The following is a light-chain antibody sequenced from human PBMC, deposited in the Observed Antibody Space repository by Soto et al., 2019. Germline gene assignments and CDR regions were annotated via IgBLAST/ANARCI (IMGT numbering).Light chain of an antibody. J-gene: IGKJ1*01. CDR2: GAS. CDR3: EQYGSSPAWT. CDR1: QRVSSSY. Sequence: EVVLTQSPGTLSLSPGERAILSCRASQRVSSSYLAWYQQKPGQAPRLLIYGASSRATGIPDRFIGSGSGTYLTLTISRLEPEYCAVYFFEQYGSSPAWTFGQGTKVVIK. V-gene: IGKV3-20*01.